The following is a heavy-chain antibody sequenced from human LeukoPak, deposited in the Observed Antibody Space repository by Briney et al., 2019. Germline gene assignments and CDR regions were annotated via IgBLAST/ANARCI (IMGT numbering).Heavy chain of an antibody. V-gene: IGHV3-74*01. Sequence: GGSLRLSCAASGFTVTSNWIHWVRQAPGKGLVWVSRIDDAGSGTSYADSVKGRFTISRDTAKNTVYLQMNSLGVGDTAVYYCATVFDLWGQGTLVTVSP. CDR2: IDDAGSGT. J-gene: IGHJ4*02. CDR3: ATVFDL. CDR1: GFTVTSNW.